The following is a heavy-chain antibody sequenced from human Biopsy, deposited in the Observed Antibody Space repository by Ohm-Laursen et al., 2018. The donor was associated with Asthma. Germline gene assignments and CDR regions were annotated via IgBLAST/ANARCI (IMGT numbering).Heavy chain of an antibody. J-gene: IGHJ3*01. CDR2: VNTDNGDT. CDR1: GYNSISFA. V-gene: IGHV1-3*04. D-gene: IGHD3-9*01. CDR3: ARTYYDFLTGQVKDVFGV. Sequence: GSSVKVSCKASGYNSISFAIHWVRQAPGQRLEWMGRVNTDNGDTKYSQKFQGRVTITRDTSASTAYMELRSLRSEDTATYYCARTYYDFLTGQVKDVFGVWGQGTMVTVSS.